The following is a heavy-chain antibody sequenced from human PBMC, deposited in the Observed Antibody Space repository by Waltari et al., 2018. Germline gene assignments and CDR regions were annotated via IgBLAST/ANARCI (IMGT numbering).Heavy chain of an antibody. V-gene: IGHV3-30*04. Sequence: QVQLVESGGGVVQPGRSLRLSCVASGFTLSSYAMHWIRQAPGKGLEGLDIISHDGSNRYYADSVKGRFTISRDNSENTLYLQMDSLRLEDTAVYYCARDRVWRGVNYWGQGVLATVSS. CDR3: ARDRVWRGVNY. CDR1: GFTLSSYA. J-gene: IGHJ4*02. CDR2: ISHDGSNR. D-gene: IGHD3-3*01.